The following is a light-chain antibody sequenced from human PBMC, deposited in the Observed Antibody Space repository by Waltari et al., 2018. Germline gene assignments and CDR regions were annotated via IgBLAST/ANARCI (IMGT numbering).Light chain of an antibody. CDR3: QQSYTTPFT. V-gene: IGKV1-39*01. Sequence: DIRMTQSPSSLSASVGDRVTITCRASESIDTYLNWYQHKPGKAPEPLIYAASILQGGVPSRFTGSGTGTYFTLTINSLQPEDFATYYCQQSYTTPFTLGPGTKVD. CDR1: ESIDTY. CDR2: AAS. J-gene: IGKJ3*01.